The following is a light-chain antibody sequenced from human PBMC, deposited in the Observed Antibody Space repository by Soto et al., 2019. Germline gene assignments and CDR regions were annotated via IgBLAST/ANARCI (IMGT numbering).Light chain of an antibody. J-gene: IGLJ2*01. Sequence: SYELTQPPSVSVSPGQTASITCSGEKLGDKYACWYQQKPGQSPVLVIYQDSKRPSGIPERFSGSSSGNTATLTISGTQAMDEADYYCQAWDSSTHVVFGGGTKLTVL. CDR2: QDS. V-gene: IGLV3-1*01. CDR3: QAWDSSTHVV. CDR1: KLGDKY.